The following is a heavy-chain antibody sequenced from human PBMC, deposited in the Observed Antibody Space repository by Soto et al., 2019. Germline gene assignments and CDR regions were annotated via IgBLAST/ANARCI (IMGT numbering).Heavy chain of an antibody. Sequence: TGGSLRLSCGGSGFTFSSDAMSWVRQAPGEGLEWGSAISGSGGSTYYADSVKGRFTISRDNSKNTLYLQMNSLRAEDTAVYYCANDLRSSGSIYWGQGTLVTVSS. J-gene: IGHJ4*02. D-gene: IGHD3-22*01. CDR2: ISGSGGST. CDR1: GFTFSSDA. V-gene: IGHV3-23*01. CDR3: ANDLRSSGSIY.